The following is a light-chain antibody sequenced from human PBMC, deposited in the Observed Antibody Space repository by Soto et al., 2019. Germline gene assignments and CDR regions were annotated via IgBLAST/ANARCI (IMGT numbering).Light chain of an antibody. CDR2: GAS. J-gene: IGKJ1*01. CDR1: QSLSSN. CDR3: QQHSHWPPWT. Sequence: EIVMTQSPATLSVSPGERATLSCRASQSLSSNLAWYQQKPGQAPRLLIYGASTRATGIPARFSGSGSGTEFTLTISSLQSEDFAVYYCQQHSHWPPWTFGQGTKVDIK. V-gene: IGKV3-15*01.